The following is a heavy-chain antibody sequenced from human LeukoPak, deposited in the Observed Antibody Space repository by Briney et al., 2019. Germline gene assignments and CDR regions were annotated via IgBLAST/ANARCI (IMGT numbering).Heavy chain of an antibody. CDR3: ARGARTRIDY. V-gene: IGHV4-34*01. D-gene: IGHD2-15*01. Sequence: SETLSLTCAVYGGSFSGYYWSWIRQPPGKGLEWIGEINHSGSTNYNPSLKSRVTISVDTSKNQFSLKLSSVTAADTAVYYCARGARTRIDYWGQGTLVIVSS. J-gene: IGHJ4*02. CDR1: GGSFSGYY. CDR2: INHSGST.